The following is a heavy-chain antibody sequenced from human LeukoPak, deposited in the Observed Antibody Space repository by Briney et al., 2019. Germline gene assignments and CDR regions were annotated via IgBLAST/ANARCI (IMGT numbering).Heavy chain of an antibody. D-gene: IGHD5-18*01. CDR2: IYPGDSDT. CDR3: ARQDEHSYGDVFDY. Sequence: GESLKISCKGSGYSFASYWIVWVRQMPGKGLEWMGIIYPGDSDTKYSPSFQGQVTISADKSISTAYLQWSTLKASDTAMYYCARQDEHSYGDVFDYWGQGTLVTVSS. J-gene: IGHJ4*02. CDR1: GYSFASYW. V-gene: IGHV5-51*01.